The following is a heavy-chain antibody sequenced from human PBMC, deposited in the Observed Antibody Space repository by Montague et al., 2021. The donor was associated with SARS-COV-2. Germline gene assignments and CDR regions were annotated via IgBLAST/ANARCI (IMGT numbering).Heavy chain of an antibody. J-gene: IGHJ6*02. CDR3: ARGTTVTTFYYYYYGMDV. D-gene: IGHD4-17*01. Sequence: SETLSLTCAVYGGSFSGYYWSWIRQPPGKGLEWIGEVNHSGSTNYNPSLKSRVTISVDTSKNQFSLKLSSVTAADTAVYYCARGTTVTTFYYYYYGMDVWGQGTTVTVSS. CDR2: VNHSGST. V-gene: IGHV4-34*01. CDR1: GGSFSGYY.